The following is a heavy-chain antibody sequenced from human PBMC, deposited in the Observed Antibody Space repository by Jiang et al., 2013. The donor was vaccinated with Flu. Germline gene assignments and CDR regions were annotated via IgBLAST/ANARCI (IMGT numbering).Heavy chain of an antibody. Sequence: AASGFTFSHYAMDWVRQAPGKGLEWVSAISGSGSSTYYADSVKGRFTISRDNSKNTLFLQMNSLRAEDTAVYYCARAGSNWSIRFDYWGQGTLVTVSS. CDR1: GFTFSHYA. V-gene: IGHV3-23*01. J-gene: IGHJ4*02. CDR3: ARAGSNWSIRFDY. D-gene: IGHD6-13*01. CDR2: ISGSGSST.